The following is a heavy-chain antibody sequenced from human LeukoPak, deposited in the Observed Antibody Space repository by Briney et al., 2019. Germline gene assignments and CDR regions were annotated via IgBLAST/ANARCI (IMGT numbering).Heavy chain of an antibody. J-gene: IGHJ4*02. V-gene: IGHV1-8*01. CDR1: GHTFTSND. D-gene: IGHD3-10*01. CDR2: MNPNSGNT. Sequence: ASVKVSCKASGHTFTSNDINWVRQATGQGLEWMGWMNPNSGNTGYAQKSQGRVTMTRNTSISTAYMELSSLRSEDTAVYYCARVERSSYYYGSGSYYFDYWGQGTLVTVSS. CDR3: ARVERSSYYYGSGSYYFDY.